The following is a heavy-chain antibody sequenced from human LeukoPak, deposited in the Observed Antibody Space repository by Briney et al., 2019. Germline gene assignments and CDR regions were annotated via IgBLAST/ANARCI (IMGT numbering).Heavy chain of an antibody. CDR2: IYPGDSDT. D-gene: IGHD3-9*01. J-gene: IGHJ3*02. CDR1: GYSFTSYW. CDR3: ARYYDRLTGPDAFDI. Sequence: GESLKISCKGSGYSFTSYWIGWVRQIPGKPLEWMGIIYPGDSDTRNSPSLQGQVTISADKSISPAHLQWSSLNASDTAKYYCARYYDRLTGPDAFDIWGQGTIVTVSS. V-gene: IGHV5-51*01.